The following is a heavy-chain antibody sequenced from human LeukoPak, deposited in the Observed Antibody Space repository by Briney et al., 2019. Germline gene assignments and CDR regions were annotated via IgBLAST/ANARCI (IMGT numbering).Heavy chain of an antibody. Sequence: PGGSLRLSCAASEFTFSRYWMSWVRQPPGKGLGWIGEIYHSGSTNYNPSLKSRVTISVDKSKNQFSLKLSSVTAADTAVYYCARGPYYYDSSGSLITSWGQGTLVTVSS. CDR2: IYHSGST. CDR3: ARGPYYYDSSGSLITS. J-gene: IGHJ5*02. D-gene: IGHD3-22*01. V-gene: IGHV4-4*02. CDR1: EFTFSRYW.